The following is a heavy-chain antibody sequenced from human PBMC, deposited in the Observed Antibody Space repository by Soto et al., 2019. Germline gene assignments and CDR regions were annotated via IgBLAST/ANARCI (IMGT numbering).Heavy chain of an antibody. CDR2: IYYTGST. D-gene: IGHD6-13*01. Sequence: SETLSLTCTVSGGSISSYFWSWIRQPPGKGLEWIGYIYYTGSTNYNPSLKSRVAILVDTSKSQFSLKLSSVTAADTAVYYCAREAARTDQLGYWDQGTVVTVSS. CDR1: GGSISSYF. V-gene: IGHV4-59*01. J-gene: IGHJ4*02. CDR3: AREAARTDQLGY.